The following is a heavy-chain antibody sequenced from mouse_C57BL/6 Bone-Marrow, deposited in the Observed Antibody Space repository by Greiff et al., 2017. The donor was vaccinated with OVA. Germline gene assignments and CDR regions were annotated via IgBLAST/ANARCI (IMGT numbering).Heavy chain of an antibody. J-gene: IGHJ2*01. CDR2: IWSGGST. CDR3: GRSPTEVAHYFDY. Sequence: QVQLKQSGPGLVQPSQCLSISCTASGFSLTSYGVHWVRQSPGKGLEWLGVIWSGGSTDYNEAFINRLSISKDNSKSQVIFIRTSMQADDAAIYYYGRSPTEVAHYFDYWGQGTTLTVSS. D-gene: IGHD1-1*01. CDR1: GFSLTSYG. V-gene: IGHV2-2*01.